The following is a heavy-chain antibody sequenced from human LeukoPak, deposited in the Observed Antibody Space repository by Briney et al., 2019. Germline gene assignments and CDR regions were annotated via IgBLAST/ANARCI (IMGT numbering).Heavy chain of an antibody. J-gene: IGHJ4*02. CDR2: ISGSGGST. CDR3: AKDLIVATIYGYDFVPGPIDY. Sequence: AGGSLRLSCAASGFTFSSYAMSWVRQAPGKGLEWVSAISGSGGSTYYADSVKGRFTISRDNSKNTLYLQMNSLRAEDTAVYYCAKDLIVATIYGYDFVPGPIDYWGQGTLVTVSS. D-gene: IGHD5-12*01. V-gene: IGHV3-23*01. CDR1: GFTFSSYA.